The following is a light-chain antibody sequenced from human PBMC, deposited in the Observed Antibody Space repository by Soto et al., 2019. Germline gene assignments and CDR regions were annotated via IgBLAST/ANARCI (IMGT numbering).Light chain of an antibody. CDR3: QQHTSSPHVDT. CDR1: LSVSCSY. J-gene: IGKJ2*01. CDR2: GAS. Sequence: EIVLTQSPGTLSLSPGERATLSCRASLSVSCSYLVWYQQKGGQAPRLLISGASSMATGIPDRFSGSGSGEDFTLAISRLEPEDFALYNGQQHTSSPHVDTFGQGTRLEIK. V-gene: IGKV3-20*01.